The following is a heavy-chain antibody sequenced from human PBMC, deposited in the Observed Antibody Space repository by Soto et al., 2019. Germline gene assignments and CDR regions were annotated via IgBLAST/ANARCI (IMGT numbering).Heavy chain of an antibody. J-gene: IGHJ6*02. V-gene: IGHV3-30*18. D-gene: IGHD3-3*01. CDR1: GFTFSSYG. CDR2: ISYDGSNK. Sequence: GGSLRLSCAASGFTFSSYGMHWVRQAPGKGLEWVAVISYDGSNKYYADSVKGRFTISRDNSKNTLYLQMNSLRAEDTAVYYCAKDQKLRFLDWLLYIDGMDVWGQGTTVTVYS. CDR3: AKDQKLRFLDWLLYIDGMDV.